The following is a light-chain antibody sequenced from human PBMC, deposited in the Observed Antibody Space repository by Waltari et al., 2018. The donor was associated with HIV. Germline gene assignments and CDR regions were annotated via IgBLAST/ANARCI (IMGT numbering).Light chain of an antibody. J-gene: IGLJ3*02. V-gene: IGLV1-40*01. CDR2: GYS. Sequence: QSVLTQPPSVSGAPGQRVTISCTGSSSNIGAGYDIHWYQQLPGTAPHLLIYGYSERPSVVPDRCSGSKAGTSASLAITGLQAEDEADYYCQSFDNSLSGWVFGGGTKLTVL. CDR3: QSFDNSLSGWV. CDR1: SSNIGAGYD.